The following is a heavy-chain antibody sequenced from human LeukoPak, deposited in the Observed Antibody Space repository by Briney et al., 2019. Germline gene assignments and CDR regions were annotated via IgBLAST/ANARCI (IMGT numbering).Heavy chain of an antibody. V-gene: IGHV1-2*02. Sequence: ASVKVSCKASGYTFTGYFMHWVRPAPGQGLEWMGWINPKSGGTNYAQNFQGRVTLTRDTSISTAYMELRSLRSDDTAIYYCARVPGRDYYFYYYMDVWGKGTTVTVSS. D-gene: IGHD1-14*01. CDR1: GYTFTGYF. CDR2: INPKSGGT. J-gene: IGHJ6*03. CDR3: ARVPGRDYYFYYYMDV.